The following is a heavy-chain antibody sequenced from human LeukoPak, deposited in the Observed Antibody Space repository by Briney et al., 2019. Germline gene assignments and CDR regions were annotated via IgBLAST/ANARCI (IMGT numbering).Heavy chain of an antibody. D-gene: IGHD6-6*01. CDR2: ISAYNGNT. V-gene: IGHV1-18*01. J-gene: IGHJ4*02. CDR3: ARALSSSSLFGY. Sequence: GASVKVSCKASGYTFTNYYIHWVRQAPGQGLEWMGWISAYNGNTNYAQKLQGRVTMTTDTSTSTAYMELRSLRSDDTAVYYCARALSSSSLFGYWGQGTLVTVSS. CDR1: GYTFTNYY.